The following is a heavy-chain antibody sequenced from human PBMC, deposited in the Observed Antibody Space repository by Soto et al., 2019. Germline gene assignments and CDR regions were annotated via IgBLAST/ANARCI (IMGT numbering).Heavy chain of an antibody. J-gene: IGHJ4*02. D-gene: IGHD6-25*01. CDR2: MSPHNGNT. V-gene: IGHV1-8*01. CDR1: GYTFTTYD. Sequence: SVKVSCKASGYTFTTYDIHWVRRAPGQGLEWMGWMSPHNGNTGFAQKFRDRVTIARNTSISTAYMELSGLRSEDTAVYYCARRKERSGPHYFDYWGQGTLVTVSS. CDR3: ARRKERSGPHYFDY.